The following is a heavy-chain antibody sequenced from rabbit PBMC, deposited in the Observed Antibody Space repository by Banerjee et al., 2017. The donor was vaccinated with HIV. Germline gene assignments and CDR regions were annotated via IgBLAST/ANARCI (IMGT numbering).Heavy chain of an antibody. J-gene: IGHJ4*01. CDR2: INTSSGNT. Sequence: QEQLEESGGGLVQPGGSLKLSCKTSGFDFSSYYMTWVRQAPGKGLEWIACINTSSGNTVYASWVKGRFTISKTSSTTVTLQMTSLTAADTATYFCARDLAGVIGWNFGLWGPGTLVTVS. D-gene: IGHD4-1*01. V-gene: IGHV1S45*01. CDR3: ARDLAGVIGWNFGL. CDR1: GFDFSSYYM.